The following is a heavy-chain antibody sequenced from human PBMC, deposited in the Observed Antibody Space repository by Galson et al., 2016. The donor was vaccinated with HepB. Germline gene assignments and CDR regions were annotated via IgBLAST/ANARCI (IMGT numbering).Heavy chain of an antibody. CDR1: GFTFSRYA. CDR2: ISVDGNTK. V-gene: IGHV3-30-3*01. D-gene: IGHD6-25*01. CDR3: AREGGTSGRAGFFDF. J-gene: IGHJ4*02. Sequence: SLRLSCAASGFTFSRYAMNWVRQAPGKGLEWMAIISVDGNTKSYADSVKGRFTISRDNSKNILYLQMDSMRPEDTAVYYCAREGGTSGRAGFFDFWGRGVLVTVSS.